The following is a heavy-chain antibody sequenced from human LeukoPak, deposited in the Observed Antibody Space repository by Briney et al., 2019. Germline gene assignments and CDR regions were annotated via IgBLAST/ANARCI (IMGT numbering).Heavy chain of an antibody. CDR3: ALALRYFDWLSPFDY. CDR2: INHSGST. V-gene: IGHV4-34*01. D-gene: IGHD3-9*01. Sequence: PSETLSLTCAVCGGSFSGYYWSWIRQPPGKGLEWIGEINHSGSTNYNPSLKSRVTISVDTSKNQFSLKLSSVTAADTAVYYCALALRYFDWLSPFDYWGQGTLVTVSS. J-gene: IGHJ4*02. CDR1: GGSFSGYY.